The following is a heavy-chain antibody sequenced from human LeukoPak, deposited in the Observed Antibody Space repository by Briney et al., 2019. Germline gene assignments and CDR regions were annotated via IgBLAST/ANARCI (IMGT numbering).Heavy chain of an antibody. D-gene: IGHD3-3*01. Sequence: SETLSLTCTVSGGSISSSSYYWGWIRQPPGKGLEWIMSIYYSGSTYYNPSLKSRVTISVDTSKNQFSLKLSSVTAADTAVYYCARDNYDFWSGYSKWENNWFDPWGQGTLVTVSS. CDR2: IYYSGST. V-gene: IGHV4-39*07. CDR1: GGSISSSSYY. J-gene: IGHJ5*02. CDR3: ARDNYDFWSGYSKWENNWFDP.